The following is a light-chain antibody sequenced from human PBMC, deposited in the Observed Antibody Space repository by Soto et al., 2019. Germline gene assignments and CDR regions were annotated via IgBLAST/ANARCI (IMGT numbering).Light chain of an antibody. J-gene: IGLJ2*01. CDR3: NSYTSTNTLV. Sequence: QSALTQPASVSGSPGQSITISCTGTSSDVGGYNHVSWYQQHPVKAPKLMIYDVTDRPSGVSNRFSGSKSGNTASLAISGLQAEDEADYYCNSYTSTNTLVFGGGTKLTVL. V-gene: IGLV2-14*03. CDR2: DVT. CDR1: SSDVGGYNH.